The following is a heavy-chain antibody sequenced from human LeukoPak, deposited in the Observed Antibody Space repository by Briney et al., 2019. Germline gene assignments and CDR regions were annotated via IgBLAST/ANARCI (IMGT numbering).Heavy chain of an antibody. CDR2: INHIGST. J-gene: IGHJ4*02. CDR3: ASRYYDILTGYPNGNFYFDY. Sequence: SETLSLTCAVYGGSFSGYYWSWIRQPPGKGLEWMGEINHIGSTNYNPSLKSRVTISVDTSKNQFSLKLSSVTAADTAVYYCASRYYDILTGYPNGNFYFDYWGQGTLVTVSS. V-gene: IGHV4-34*01. CDR1: GGSFSGYY. D-gene: IGHD3-9*01.